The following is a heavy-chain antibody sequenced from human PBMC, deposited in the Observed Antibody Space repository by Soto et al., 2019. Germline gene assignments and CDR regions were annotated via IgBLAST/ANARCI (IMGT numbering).Heavy chain of an antibody. J-gene: IGHJ6*02. Sequence: QVQLVQSGAEVKKPGASVKVSCKASGYTFTSYDINWVRQATGQGLEWMGWMNPNSGNTGYAQKFQGRVTMTRTTSISTAYMELSSLRSEDTAVYYCARVHPVDTAMLGVLYDGMDVWGQGTTVTVSS. CDR3: ARVHPVDTAMLGVLYDGMDV. V-gene: IGHV1-8*01. CDR1: GYTFTSYD. D-gene: IGHD5-18*01. CDR2: MNPNSGNT.